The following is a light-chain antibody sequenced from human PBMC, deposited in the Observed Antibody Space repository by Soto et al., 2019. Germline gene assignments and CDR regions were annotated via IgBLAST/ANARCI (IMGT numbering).Light chain of an antibody. V-gene: IGLV1-51*01. Sequence: QSALTQPPSVSAAPGQKVTISCSGSSSNIGGNSVSWYQQLPGTAPKLLIYDDNKRPSGIPDRFSGSKSGTSATLGITGFQTGEEADYYCGSWDSSLSAYVFGTGTKV. CDR3: GSWDSSLSAYV. CDR2: DDN. J-gene: IGLJ1*01. CDR1: SSNIGGNS.